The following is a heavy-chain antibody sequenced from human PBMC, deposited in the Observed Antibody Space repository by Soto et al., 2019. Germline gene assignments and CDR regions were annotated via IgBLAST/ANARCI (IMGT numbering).Heavy chain of an antibody. CDR2: INHSGST. D-gene: IGHD6-13*01. CDR3: ARAGYSSSWNKWFDP. Sequence: SETLSLTCAVYGGSFSGYYWSWIRQPPGKGLEWIGEINHSGSTNYNPSLKSRVTISVDTSKNQFSLKLSSVTAADTAVYYCARAGYSSSWNKWFDPGGQGTLVTVS. V-gene: IGHV4-34*01. J-gene: IGHJ5*02. CDR1: GGSFSGYY.